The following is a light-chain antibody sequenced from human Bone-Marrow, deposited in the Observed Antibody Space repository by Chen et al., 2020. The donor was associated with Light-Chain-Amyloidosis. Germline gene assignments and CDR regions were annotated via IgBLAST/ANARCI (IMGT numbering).Light chain of an antibody. Sequence: SYELTQPPSVSVSPGQTARIPCSGDALPKQYAYWYQQKPGQAPVLVIFQDSEMHSGIPERFSGSSSATTVTWTISGVQGEDEADYYCHSADRSDTYPTIIFGGGTKLTVL. CDR1: ALPKQY. J-gene: IGLJ2*01. CDR2: QDS. V-gene: IGLV3-25*03. CDR3: HSADRSDTYPTII.